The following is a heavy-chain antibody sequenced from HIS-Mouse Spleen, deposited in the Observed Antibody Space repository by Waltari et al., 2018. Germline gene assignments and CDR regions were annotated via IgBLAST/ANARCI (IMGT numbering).Heavy chain of an antibody. V-gene: IGHV4-38-2*02. CDR3: AREIPYSSSWYDWYFDL. J-gene: IGHJ2*01. Sequence: QVQLQESGPGLVKPSETLSLTCTVSGYSISSGYYWGWIRQPPGKGLEWIGSIYHSGITYYNPSLKSRVTISVDTSKNQFSLKLSSVTAADTAVYYCAREIPYSSSWYDWYFDLWGRGTLVTVSS. D-gene: IGHD6-13*01. CDR2: IYHSGIT. CDR1: GYSISSGYY.